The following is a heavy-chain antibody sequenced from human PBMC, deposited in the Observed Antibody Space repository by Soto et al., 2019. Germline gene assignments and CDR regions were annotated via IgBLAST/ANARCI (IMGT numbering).Heavy chain of an antibody. D-gene: IGHD5-18*01. J-gene: IGHJ6*02. CDR2: ISSSGSTI. Sequence: PGGSLRLSCAASGFTFSDYYMSWIRQAPGKGLEWVSYISSSGSTIYYADSVKGRFTISRDNAKNSLYLQMNSLRAEDTAVYYCAREIVQLWLDYYYGMDVWGQGTTVTVSS. CDR3: AREIVQLWLDYYYGMDV. V-gene: IGHV3-11*01. CDR1: GFTFSDYY.